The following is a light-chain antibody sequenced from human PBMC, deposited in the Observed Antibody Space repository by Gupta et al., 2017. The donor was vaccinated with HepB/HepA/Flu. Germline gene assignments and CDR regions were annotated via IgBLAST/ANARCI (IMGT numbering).Light chain of an antibody. V-gene: IGKV3-15*01. CDR2: GAS. CDR3: QQYKKWPLT. J-gene: IGKJ1*01. CDR1: QSVSSN. Sequence: EIVMTQSPATLSVSPGARATLSCRASQSVSSNLAWYQQKPGQAPRLLIYGASTRATGIPARFSGSGSGTEFTLTISSLQSEDFAVYYCQQYKKWPLTFGQGAKVEIK.